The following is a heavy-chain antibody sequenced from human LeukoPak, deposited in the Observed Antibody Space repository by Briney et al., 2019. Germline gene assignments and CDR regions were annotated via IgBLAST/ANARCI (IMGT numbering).Heavy chain of an antibody. Sequence: GGSLRLSCAASGFTFSSYSMNWVRQAPGKGLEWVSSISSSSSYIYYADSVKGRFTISRDNAKNSLYLQMNSLRAEDTAVYYCARDRCSGGSCYKNYYYYGMDVWGQGTTVTVSS. V-gene: IGHV3-21*01. CDR3: ARDRCSGGSCYKNYYYYGMDV. D-gene: IGHD2-15*01. CDR2: ISSSSSYI. J-gene: IGHJ6*02. CDR1: GFTFSSYS.